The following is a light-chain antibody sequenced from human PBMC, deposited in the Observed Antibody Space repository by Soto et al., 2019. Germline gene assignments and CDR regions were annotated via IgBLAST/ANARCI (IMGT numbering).Light chain of an antibody. J-gene: IGKJ4*01. Sequence: EIWMTQSPATLPVYPGEKATLSCRARQRISSNLAWYQQKPGQSPRLLIYDSSTRATDIPARFSGSGSGTEFTLTISSLQSEDFALYYCQQYDDWPLTFGGGTKVEIK. CDR3: QQYDDWPLT. V-gene: IGKV3D-15*01. CDR2: DSS. CDR1: QRISSN.